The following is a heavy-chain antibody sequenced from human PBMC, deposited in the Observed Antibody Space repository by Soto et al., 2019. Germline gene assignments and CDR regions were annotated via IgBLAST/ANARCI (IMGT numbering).Heavy chain of an antibody. CDR2: INPSGGST. V-gene: IGHV1-46*01. CDR3: ARDPRRVTYYYDSSGYYLDY. CDR1: GYTFTSYY. Sequence: ASVKVSCKASGYTFTSYYMHWVRQAPGQGLEWMGIINPSGGSTSYAQKFQGRVTMTRDTSTSTVYMELSSLRSEDTAVYYCARDPRRVTYYYDSSGYYLDYWGQGTLVTVPQ. D-gene: IGHD3-22*01. J-gene: IGHJ4*02.